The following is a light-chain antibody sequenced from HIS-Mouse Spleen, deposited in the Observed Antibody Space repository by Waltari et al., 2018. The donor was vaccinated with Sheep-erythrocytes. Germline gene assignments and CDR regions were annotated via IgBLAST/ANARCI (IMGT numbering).Light chain of an antibody. V-gene: IGLV2-23*01. Sequence: QSALTQPASVSGSPGQSITISCTGTSRDVGRYTLFSWYQQPPGKAPKLMMYEGSKRPSGVSNRFSGSKSGNTASLTISGLQAEDEADYYCCSYAGSSTPWVFGGGTKLTVL. J-gene: IGLJ3*02. CDR2: EGS. CDR1: SRDVGRYTL. CDR3: CSYAGSSTPWV.